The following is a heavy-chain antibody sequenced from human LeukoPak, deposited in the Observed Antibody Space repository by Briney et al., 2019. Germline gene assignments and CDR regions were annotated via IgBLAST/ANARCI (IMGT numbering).Heavy chain of an antibody. CDR2: ISYDGTNK. D-gene: IGHD1-14*01. V-gene: IGHV3-30*03. CDR1: GYTFSSYG. Sequence: SCKASGYTFSSYGMNWVRQAPGRGLEWVAIISYDGTNKDYAESVKGRFTISRDNSKLYLQMNSLRTDDTAVYYCGRDGNRWQEPLAFWGQGTLVTVSS. J-gene: IGHJ4*02. CDR3: GRDGNRWQEPLAF.